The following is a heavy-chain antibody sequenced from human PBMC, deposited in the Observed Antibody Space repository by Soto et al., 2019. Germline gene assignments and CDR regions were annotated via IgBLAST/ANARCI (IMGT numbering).Heavy chain of an antibody. Sequence: PSETLSLTCTVSGGSISGYYWSWIRQPPGKGLEWIGYVFYTGRANHNASLKSRVSISLDTSNYQFSLKLSSVTAADTAVYYCARDGDGRMTTNPYYYNGMDVWGPGTTVTVSS. D-gene: IGHD4-4*01. CDR1: GGSISGYY. CDR3: ARDGDGRMTTNPYYYNGMDV. CDR2: VFYTGRA. V-gene: IGHV4-59*01. J-gene: IGHJ6*02.